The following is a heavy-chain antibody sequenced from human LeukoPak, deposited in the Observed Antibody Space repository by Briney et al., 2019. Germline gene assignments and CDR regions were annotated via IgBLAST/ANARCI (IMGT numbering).Heavy chain of an antibody. CDR2: ISAYNGNT. CDR1: GYTFTSYG. Sequence: ASVKVSCKASGYTFTSYGISWVRQAPGQGLEWMGWISAYNGNTNYAQKLQGRVTMTTDTSTSTAYMELRSLRSDDTAVYYCARDGDSSGWYEGGWFDPWGQGTLVTVSS. CDR3: ARDGDSSGWYEGGWFDP. D-gene: IGHD6-19*01. J-gene: IGHJ5*02. V-gene: IGHV1-18*04.